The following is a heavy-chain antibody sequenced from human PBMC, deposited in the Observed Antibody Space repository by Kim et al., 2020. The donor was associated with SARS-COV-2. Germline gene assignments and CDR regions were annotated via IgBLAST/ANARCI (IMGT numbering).Heavy chain of an antibody. Sequence: ASVKVSCKASGYTFTSYDINWVRQATGQGLEWMGWMNPNSGYIGYAQKFQGRVTMTRNTSISTAYMELSSLRSEDTAVYYCARWSGSNFNYGMDVWGQGTTVTVSS. J-gene: IGHJ6*02. CDR3: ARWSGSNFNYGMDV. CDR1: GYTFTSYD. V-gene: IGHV1-8*01. D-gene: IGHD4-4*01. CDR2: MNPNSGYI.